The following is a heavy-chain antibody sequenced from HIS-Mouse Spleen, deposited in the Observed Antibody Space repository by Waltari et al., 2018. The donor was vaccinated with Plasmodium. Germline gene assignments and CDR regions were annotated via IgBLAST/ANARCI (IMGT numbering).Heavy chain of an antibody. D-gene: IGHD6-13*01. CDR2: IKQDGSEK. J-gene: IGHJ2*01. CDR1: GFPFSSYW. CDR3: ASSWYWYFDL. V-gene: IGHV3-7*01. Sequence: EVQLVESGGGLVQPGGFLRLTCAASGFPFSSYWMRWVRQAQGKGLEWVANIKQDGSEKYYVDSVKGRFTISRDNAKNSLYLQMNSLRAEDTAVYYCASSWYWYFDLWGRGTLVTVSS.